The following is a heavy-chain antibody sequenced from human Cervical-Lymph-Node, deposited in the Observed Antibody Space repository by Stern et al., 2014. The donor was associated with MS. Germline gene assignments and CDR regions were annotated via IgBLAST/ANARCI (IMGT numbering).Heavy chain of an antibody. J-gene: IGHJ4*02. V-gene: IGHV3-30*04. Sequence: VQLVESGGGVVQPGRSLRLSCAASGFVFRRYALHWVRQAPGTGLEWVAFISYDGRDNYYTDSVKGRFTVSRDNSNNTVDLEMNSLRLEDTAVYYCAKGGSGSYLDGGQGSLVTVSS. CDR3: AKGGSGSYLD. CDR1: GFVFRRYA. CDR2: ISYDGRDN. D-gene: IGHD1-26*01.